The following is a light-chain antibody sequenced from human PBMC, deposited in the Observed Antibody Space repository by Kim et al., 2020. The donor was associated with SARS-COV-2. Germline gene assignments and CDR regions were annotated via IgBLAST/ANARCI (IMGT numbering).Light chain of an antibody. V-gene: IGLV3-1*01. CDR3: QACDSNTCV. J-gene: IGLJ1*01. CDR1: KLGDKY. CDR2: QDI. Sequence: SYELTQPPSVSVSPGQTASITCSGDKLGDKYVCWYEQKPGQSPVLVMYQDIKRPSGIPERFSGSNSGNTATLTISGTQAMDEAVYYCQACDSNTCVFGTGTKVTVL.